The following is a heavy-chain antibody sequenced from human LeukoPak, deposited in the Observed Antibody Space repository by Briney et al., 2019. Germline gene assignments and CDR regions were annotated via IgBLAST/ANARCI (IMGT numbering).Heavy chain of an antibody. V-gene: IGHV3-48*02. Sequence: GGSLRLSCAASGFTFSTYSMNWVRQAPGKGLEWVSYIRGGGSPIYYADSVKGGFTISRDNAKNSLYLQMNSLRDEDTAVYYCTRDPHALDYWGQGTLVTVSS. CDR1: GFTFSTYS. CDR3: TRDPHALDY. CDR2: IRGGGSPI. J-gene: IGHJ4*02.